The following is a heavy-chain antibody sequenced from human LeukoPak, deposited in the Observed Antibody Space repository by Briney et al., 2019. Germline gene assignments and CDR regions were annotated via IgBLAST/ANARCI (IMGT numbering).Heavy chain of an antibody. CDR2: ISGSGGST. CDR3: AKSEASGFDY. V-gene: IGHV3-23*01. Sequence: GGSLRLSCAASGFTLSSYAMSWVSQAPGKGLEWVSAISGSGGSTYYADSVKGRFTISRDNSKNTLYLQMNSLRAEDTAVYYCAKSEASGFDYWGQGTLVTVSS. D-gene: IGHD1-26*01. J-gene: IGHJ4*02. CDR1: GFTLSSYA.